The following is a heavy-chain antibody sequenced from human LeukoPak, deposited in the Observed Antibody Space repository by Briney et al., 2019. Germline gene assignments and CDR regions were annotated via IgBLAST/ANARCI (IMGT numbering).Heavy chain of an antibody. CDR2: VDPEDGET. CDR1: GYTLTELS. D-gene: IGHD3-9*01. V-gene: IGHV1-24*01. Sequence: ASVKVSCKVSGYTLTELSIHWVRQAPGKGLEWMGGVDPEDGETIYAQNFQGRVTMTEDTSTDTACMELSSLTCEDTAVYYCAAGGPYDILPYWGQGTLVTVSS. CDR3: AAGGPYDILPY. J-gene: IGHJ4*02.